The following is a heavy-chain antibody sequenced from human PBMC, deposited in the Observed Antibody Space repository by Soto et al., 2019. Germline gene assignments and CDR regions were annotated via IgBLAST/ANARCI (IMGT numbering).Heavy chain of an antibody. CDR2: ISAYNGNT. D-gene: IGHD3-3*01. J-gene: IGHJ4*02. V-gene: IGHV1-18*01. CDR3: ARVHRFLEWLGVFTVNSADFDY. Sequence: ASVKVSCKASGYTFTSYGISWVRQAPGQGLEWMGWISAYNGNTNYAQKLQGRVTMTTDTSTSTAYMELRSLRSDDTAVYYCARVHRFLEWLGVFTVNSADFDYWGQGTLVTVSS. CDR1: GYTFTSYG.